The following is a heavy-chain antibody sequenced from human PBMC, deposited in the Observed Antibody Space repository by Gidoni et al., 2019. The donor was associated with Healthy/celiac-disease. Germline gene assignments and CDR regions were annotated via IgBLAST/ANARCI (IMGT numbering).Heavy chain of an antibody. CDR2: MNPNSGNT. V-gene: IGHV1-8*01. CDR3: ARALDYGDENGDYVRDY. D-gene: IGHD4-17*01. J-gene: IGHJ4*02. Sequence: QVQLVQSGAEVKKPGASVTVSCKASGYTFPSYDINWVRQATGQGLEWMGWMNPNSGNTGYAQKFQGRVTMTRNTSISTAYMELSSLRSEDTAVYYCARALDYGDENGDYVRDYWGQGTLVTVSS. CDR1: GYTFPSYD.